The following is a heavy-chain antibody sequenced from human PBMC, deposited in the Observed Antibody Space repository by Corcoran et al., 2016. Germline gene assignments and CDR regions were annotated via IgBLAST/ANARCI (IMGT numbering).Heavy chain of an antibody. CDR3: ARGERGYSYGFLDY. V-gene: IGHV4-34*01. CDR1: GGSFSGYY. D-gene: IGHD5-18*01. CDR2: INHSGST. J-gene: IGHJ4*02. Sequence: QLQLQEWGAGLLKPSETLSLTCAVYGGSFSGYYWSWIRQPPGKGLEWIGEINHSGSTNYNPSLKSRVTISVDTSKNQFSLKLSSVTAADTAVYYCARGERGYSYGFLDYWGQGTLVTVSS.